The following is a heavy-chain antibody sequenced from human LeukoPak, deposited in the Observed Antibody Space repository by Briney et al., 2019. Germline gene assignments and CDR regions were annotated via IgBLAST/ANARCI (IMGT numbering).Heavy chain of an antibody. J-gene: IGHJ5*02. D-gene: IGHD6-13*01. V-gene: IGHV3-30*03. Sequence: GTSLRLSCAASGFTLSTYGMHWVRQAPGKGLEWVAVISYAGSNKYYADSVKGRFSISRDNVKNTLYLQMNSLRAEDTAVYFCAREQPGPWGQGTLVTVSS. CDR2: ISYAGSNK. CDR1: GFTLSTYG. CDR3: AREQPGP.